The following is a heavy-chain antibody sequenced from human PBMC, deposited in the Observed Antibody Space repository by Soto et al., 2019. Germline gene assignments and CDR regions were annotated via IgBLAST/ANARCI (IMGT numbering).Heavy chain of an antibody. Sequence: SETLSLTCSVSGGSINNYYWSWIRQPPGQGLEWIGYISYSGGTNYNPSLKSRVTISVDTSKNQFSLKMTSVTAADTAVYYCARVCPVVPRQRKSLWREVGDYYYMDVWGKGATVTVSS. CDR3: ARVCPVVPRQRKSLWREVGDYYYMDV. V-gene: IGHV4-59*01. D-gene: IGHD2-21*01. J-gene: IGHJ6*03. CDR2: ISYSGGT. CDR1: GGSINNYY.